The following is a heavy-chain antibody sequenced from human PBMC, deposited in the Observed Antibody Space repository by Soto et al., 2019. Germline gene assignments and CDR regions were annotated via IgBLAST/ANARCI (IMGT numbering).Heavy chain of an antibody. J-gene: IGHJ4*02. V-gene: IGHV6-1*01. Sequence: SQTLSLTCAISGDSVSSNSAAWNWIRQSPSRGLEWLGRTYYRLKWSNNYAASVKSRITINPDTSKNQLSLQLNSVTPEDTAVYYCARSDDTVLNYWGQGTLVTVSS. CDR3: ARSDDTVLNY. CDR2: TYYRLKWSN. CDR1: GDSVSSNSAA. D-gene: IGHD3-9*01.